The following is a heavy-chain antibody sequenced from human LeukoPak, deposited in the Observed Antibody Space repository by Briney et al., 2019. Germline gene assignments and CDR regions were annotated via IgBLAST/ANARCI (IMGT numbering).Heavy chain of an antibody. J-gene: IGHJ4*02. CDR2: VNPGDGVT. CDR3: ARGVYYYHSGGYYDFDY. V-gene: IGHV1-46*01. D-gene: IGHD3-22*01. Sequence: ASVKVSCKASGYIFTNHWMHWVRQAPGQGLQWMGMVNPGDGVTTYAQNFQGRVTMTRDTSSSTVYMELSSLRSEDTAVYYCARGVYYYHSGGYYDFDYWGQGTLVTVSS. CDR1: GYIFTNHW.